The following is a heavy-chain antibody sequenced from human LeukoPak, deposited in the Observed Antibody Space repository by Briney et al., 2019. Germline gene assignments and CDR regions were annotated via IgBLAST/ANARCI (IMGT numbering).Heavy chain of an antibody. V-gene: IGHV3-21*01. CDR2: ISSSSDYI. Sequence: GGSLRLSCAASEFTFNTYSMNWVRQAPGKGLEWVSSISSSSDYIYYADSVKGRFTISRDSAKNSLYLQMNSLRAEDTAVYYCARRGGKDFDYWGQGTLATVSS. J-gene: IGHJ4*02. D-gene: IGHD3-10*01. CDR3: ARRGGKDFDY. CDR1: EFTFNTYS.